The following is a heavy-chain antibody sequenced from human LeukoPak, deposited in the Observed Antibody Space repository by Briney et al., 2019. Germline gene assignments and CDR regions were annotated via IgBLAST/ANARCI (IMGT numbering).Heavy chain of an antibody. CDR2: IYYSGST. V-gene: IGHV4-59*01. J-gene: IGHJ4*02. Sequence: SETLSLTCAVYGGSFSGYYWSWIRQPPGKGLEWIGYIYYSGSTNYNPSPKSRVTISVDTSKNQFSLKLSSVTAADTAVYYCARFCGGDCYSGASLFDYWGQGTLVTVSS. D-gene: IGHD2-21*02. CDR3: ARFCGGDCYSGASLFDY. CDR1: GGSFSGYY.